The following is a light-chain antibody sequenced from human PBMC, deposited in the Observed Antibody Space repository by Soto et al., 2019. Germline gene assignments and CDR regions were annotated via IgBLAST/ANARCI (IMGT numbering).Light chain of an antibody. CDR3: HQYNNLPT. CDR2: GAS. CDR1: QSVSSN. J-gene: IGKJ4*01. V-gene: IGKV3-15*01. Sequence: EIVMTQSPATLSVSPGERATLSCRASQSVSSNLAWYQQKPGQAPRLLIYGASTRATGIPARFSGSGSGTEFTLTISSLQSEDFAVYYCHQYNNLPTFGGGTKVDIK.